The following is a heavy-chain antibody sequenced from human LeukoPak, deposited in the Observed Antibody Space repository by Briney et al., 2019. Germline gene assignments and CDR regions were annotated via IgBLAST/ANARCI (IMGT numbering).Heavy chain of an antibody. D-gene: IGHD2-2*01. J-gene: IGHJ5*02. Sequence: ASVKVSCTASAYTFTDYFMYWVRQAPGQGLEWMGGIIPIFGTANYAQKFQGRVTITADESTSTAYMELSSLRSEDTAVYYCARWYQLPRNWFDPWGQGTLVTVSS. CDR2: IIPIFGTA. CDR3: ARWYQLPRNWFDP. CDR1: AYTFTDYF. V-gene: IGHV1-69*13.